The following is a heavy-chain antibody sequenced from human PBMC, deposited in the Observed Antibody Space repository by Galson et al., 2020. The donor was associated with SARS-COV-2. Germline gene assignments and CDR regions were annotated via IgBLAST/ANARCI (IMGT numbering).Heavy chain of an antibody. CDR1: GDSVSSNSAA. J-gene: IGHJ4*02. D-gene: IGHD3-9*01. CDR2: TYYRSNWYN. CDR3: ARETVLRYYDWLDYFDY. Sequence: SQTLSLTCAISGDSVSSNSAAWNWIRQSPSRGLEWLGRTYYRSNWYNDYAVSVNSRITINPDTSKNQFSLHLNFVTPEDTAVYYCARETVLRYYDWLDYFDYWGQGTLVTVSS. V-gene: IGHV6-1*01.